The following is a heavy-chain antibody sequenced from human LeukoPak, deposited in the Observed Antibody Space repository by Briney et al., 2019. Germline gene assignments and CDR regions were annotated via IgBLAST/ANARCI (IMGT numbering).Heavy chain of an antibody. CDR1: GFTLSSYE. D-gene: IGHD3-10*01. V-gene: IGHV3-48*03. J-gene: IGHJ3*02. Sequence: PPGGSLRLSCAASGFTLSSYEMNWVRQAPGKGLEWVSYISSSGGGRTTQYADSVKGRFTISRDNTKNSLYLQMNSLRAEDTAVYYCTREGVDVFDIWGQGTMVTVSS. CDR3: TREGVDVFDI. CDR2: ISSSGGGRTT.